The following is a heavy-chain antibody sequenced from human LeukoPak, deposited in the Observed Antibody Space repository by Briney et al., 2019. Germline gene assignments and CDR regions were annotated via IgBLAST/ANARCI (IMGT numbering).Heavy chain of an antibody. V-gene: IGHV3-21*01. J-gene: IGHJ6*03. Sequence: PGGSLRLSCAASGFTFSSYEMNWVRQAPGKGLEWVSSISSSSSYIYYADSVKGRFTISRGNAKNSLYLQMNSLRAEDTAVYYCARLGVVGARDYYMDVWGKGTTVTISS. CDR2: ISSSSSYI. CDR1: GFTFSSYE. D-gene: IGHD1-26*01. CDR3: ARLGVVGARDYYMDV.